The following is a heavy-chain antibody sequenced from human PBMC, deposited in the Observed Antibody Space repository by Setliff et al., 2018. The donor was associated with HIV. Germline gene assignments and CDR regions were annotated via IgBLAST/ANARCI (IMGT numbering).Heavy chain of an antibody. CDR3: ARGSYRGSGYFVRYFDS. D-gene: IGHD3-3*01. J-gene: IGHJ4*02. Sequence: PSETLSLTCAVYGGSFTTYYWSWIRQTPGKGLEWIGENNHGGSTNYNPSLNSRVTISVDRSKNQFFLKLTSVTAADTAVYYCARGSYRGSGYFVRYFDSWAQGMLVTVSS. CDR2: NNHGGST. V-gene: IGHV4-34*01. CDR1: GGSFTTYY.